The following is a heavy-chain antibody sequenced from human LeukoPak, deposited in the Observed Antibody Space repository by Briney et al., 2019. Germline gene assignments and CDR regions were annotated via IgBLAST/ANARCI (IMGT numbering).Heavy chain of an antibody. Sequence: GGSLRLSCAASGLTFSSYALAWVRQAPGKGLEWVSAISGSGVTTYYADSVEGHFTIPRDNSKNTLYLQMNSLRAEDTALYYCAKDGRWEYGGNEFDYWGQGSLVTVSS. V-gene: IGHV3-23*01. CDR1: GLTFSSYA. CDR3: AKDGRWEYGGNEFDY. D-gene: IGHD4-23*01. CDR2: ISGSGVTT. J-gene: IGHJ4*02.